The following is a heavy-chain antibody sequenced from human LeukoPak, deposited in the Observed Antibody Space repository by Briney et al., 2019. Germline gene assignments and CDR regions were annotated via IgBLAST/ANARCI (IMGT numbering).Heavy chain of an antibody. D-gene: IGHD3-10*01. J-gene: IGHJ4*02. Sequence: GGSLRLSCVASGFSFSSYALSWVRRAPGKGLEWVSGISGSGSTAVYTDSVRGRLTVSRDNSKNTLYLQMNSLRDEDTAVYYCAKDALGGSGSYSWGTFDYWGQGTLVTVSS. CDR2: ISGSGSTA. CDR1: GFSFSSYA. CDR3: AKDALGGSGSYSWGTFDY. V-gene: IGHV3-23*01.